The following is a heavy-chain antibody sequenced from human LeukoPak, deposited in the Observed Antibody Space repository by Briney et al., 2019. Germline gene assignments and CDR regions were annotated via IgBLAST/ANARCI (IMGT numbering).Heavy chain of an antibody. CDR2: IHPSGTL. CDR3: SRGLDSRKLGY. Sequence: SETLSLTCTVSGASFSSGDQYWNWIRQSPGKGLEWIGSIHPSGTLYNNPSLESRVTMSMDTSKNQFSQNLNSVTAADTAVYFCSRGLDSRKLGYWGQGTLVTVSS. J-gene: IGHJ4*02. D-gene: IGHD3-22*01. CDR1: GASFSSGDQY. V-gene: IGHV4-31*03.